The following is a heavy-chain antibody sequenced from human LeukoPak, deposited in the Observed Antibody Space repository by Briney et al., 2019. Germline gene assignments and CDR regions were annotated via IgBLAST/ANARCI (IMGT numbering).Heavy chain of an antibody. D-gene: IGHD4-17*01. V-gene: IGHV3-53*05. CDR2: IYSGGST. Sequence: GGSLRLSCAASGFTVSSNYMSWVRQAPGKGLGWVSVIYSGGSTYYADSVKGRFTISRDNSKNTLYLQMNSLGAEDTALYYCAKASYGDYAEYFQHWGQGTLVTVSS. CDR1: GFTVSSNY. CDR3: AKASYGDYAEYFQH. J-gene: IGHJ1*01.